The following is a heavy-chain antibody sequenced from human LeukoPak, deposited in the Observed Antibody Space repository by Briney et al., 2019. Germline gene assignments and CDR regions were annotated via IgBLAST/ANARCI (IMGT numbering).Heavy chain of an antibody. V-gene: IGHV1-69*05. Sequence: GASVKVSCKASGGTFNNYAIRWVGQAPGKGREGMGRIIPIFGKTNYAQKFQGRGTITTDESTSTAYMELSSLRSEDTAVYYCARGGEANYYDTSGYYLYYYWGQGTLVTVSS. J-gene: IGHJ4*02. D-gene: IGHD3-22*01. CDR3: ARGGEANYYDTSGYYLYYY. CDR2: IIPIFGKT. CDR1: GGTFNNYA.